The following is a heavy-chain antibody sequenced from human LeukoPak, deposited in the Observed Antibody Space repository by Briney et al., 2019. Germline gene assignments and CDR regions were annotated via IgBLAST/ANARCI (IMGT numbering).Heavy chain of an antibody. CDR1: GGSGSTGSYY. CDR2: IYYTGST. D-gene: IGHD2-21*02. CDR3: ARNHVVVTAIRFDP. Sequence: SETLSLTCSVSGGSGSTGSYYWSWIRQPPGKGLEWIGYIYYTGSTKYNPSLKSRVTILVDTAKNQFSLKLSSVTAADTAVYYCARNHVVVTAIRFDPWGQGTLVNVSS. V-gene: IGHV4-61*01. J-gene: IGHJ5*02.